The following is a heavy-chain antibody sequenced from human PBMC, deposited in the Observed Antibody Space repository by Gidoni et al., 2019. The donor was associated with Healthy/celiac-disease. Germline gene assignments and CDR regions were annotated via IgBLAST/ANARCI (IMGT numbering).Heavy chain of an antibody. V-gene: IGHV4-34*01. CDR1: GGSFSGYY. CDR3: AREIAAAGYFDY. Sequence: QVQLQQWGAGLLKPSETLSLTCAVYGGSFSGYYWSWIRQPPGKGLEWIGEINHRGSTNYNPSLKSRVTISEDTSKNQFSLKLSSVTAADTAVYYCAREIAAAGYFDYWGQGTLVTVSS. CDR2: INHRGST. D-gene: IGHD6-13*01. J-gene: IGHJ4*02.